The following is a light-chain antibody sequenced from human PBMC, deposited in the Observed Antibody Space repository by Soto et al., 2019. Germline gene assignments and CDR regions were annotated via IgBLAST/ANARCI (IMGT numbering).Light chain of an antibody. CDR2: GNS. V-gene: IGLV1-40*01. Sequence: QSVLTQPPSVSGAPGQRVTISCTGSSSNIGAGYDVHWYQQLPGTAPKLLISGNSNPPSGVPDRFSGSKSGTSASLAITGLLAEDEADYSCQSYDSSLSGYVVFGGGTKLTVL. CDR1: SSNIGAGYD. J-gene: IGLJ2*01. CDR3: QSYDSSLSGYVV.